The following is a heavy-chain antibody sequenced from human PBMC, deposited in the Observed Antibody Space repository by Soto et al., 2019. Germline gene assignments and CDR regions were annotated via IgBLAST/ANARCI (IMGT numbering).Heavy chain of an antibody. CDR1: GFTFSSYA. D-gene: IGHD2-21*01. J-gene: IGHJ4*02. CDR3: TTGMHSSY. Sequence: EVQMLESGGGVVQPGGSLRLSCAASGFTFSSYAMNWVRQSPGKGLEWVSGIVPGGGDTYYADSVRGRFTISRDNSRSTLSLQMSSLRAEDTAIYYCTTGMHSSYWGRGTLVTVSS. CDR2: IVPGGGDT. V-gene: IGHV3-23*01.